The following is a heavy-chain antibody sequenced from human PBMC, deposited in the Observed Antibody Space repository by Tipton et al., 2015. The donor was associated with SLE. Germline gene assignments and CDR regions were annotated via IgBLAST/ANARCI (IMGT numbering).Heavy chain of an antibody. CDR3: ARVGGSWWFDP. V-gene: IGHV1-69*01. D-gene: IGHD1-26*01. CDR1: GYTFTSYG. J-gene: IGHJ5*02. CDR2: IIPIFGTA. Sequence: QLVQSGAEVKKPGASVKVSCKASGYTFTSYGINWVRQAPGQGLEWMGGIIPIFGTADYAQKFQGRVTITADESTSTAYMELRSLTSDDTAVYYCARVGGSWWFDPWGQGTLVTVSS.